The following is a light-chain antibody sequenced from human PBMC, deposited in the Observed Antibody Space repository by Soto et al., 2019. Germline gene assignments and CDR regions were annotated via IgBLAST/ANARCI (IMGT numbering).Light chain of an antibody. CDR3: AASDDILTGYV. Sequence: QSVLTQPTSASGTPGQRVTISCSGSSSNIGSNTVNWYQQLPGTAPKLLIYSNNQRPSGVPDRFSGSKSGTSASLAISGLQSEDEADFYCAASDDILTGYVFGTGTNVTV. J-gene: IGLJ1*01. CDR1: SSNIGSNT. CDR2: SNN. V-gene: IGLV1-44*01.